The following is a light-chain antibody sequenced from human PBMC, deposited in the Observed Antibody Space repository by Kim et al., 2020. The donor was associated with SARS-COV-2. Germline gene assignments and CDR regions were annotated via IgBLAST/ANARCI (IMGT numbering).Light chain of an antibody. Sequence: DIQMTQSPSSLSASVGDRVTITCRASQTISNFLNWYQQKPGKAPKFLIYAASSLQSGVPSRFSGSGSGTDFTLTISSLQPEDFATYYCQQSFSTPPTFGGGTKVDIK. CDR1: QTISNF. CDR2: AAS. V-gene: IGKV1-39*01. J-gene: IGKJ4*01. CDR3: QQSFSTPPT.